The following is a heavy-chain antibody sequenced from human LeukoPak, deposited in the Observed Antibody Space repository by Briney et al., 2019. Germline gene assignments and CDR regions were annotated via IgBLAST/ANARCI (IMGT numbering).Heavy chain of an antibody. J-gene: IGHJ4*02. CDR3: ARDYKYAFDN. V-gene: IGHV3-48*01. Sequence: GRSLRLSCAASGFTFSAYSMNWVRQAPGKGLEWISYIGISSGNTKYADSVKGRFTISGDKAKNSLYLQMNSLRVEDTAVYYCARDYKYAFDNWGQGTLVTVSS. D-gene: IGHD5-24*01. CDR2: IGISSGNT. CDR1: GFTFSAYS.